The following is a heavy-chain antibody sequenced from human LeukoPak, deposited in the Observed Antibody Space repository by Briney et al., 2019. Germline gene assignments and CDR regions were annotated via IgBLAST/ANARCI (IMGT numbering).Heavy chain of an antibody. CDR1: GNSFGDYY. Sequence: SETLSLTCTVSGNSFGDYYWSWIRQPAGKGLEWIGRIYYSGSTYYNPSLKSRVTISVDTSKNQFSLKLSSVTAADTAVYYCARERNGVPWNWFDPWGQGTLVTVSS. J-gene: IGHJ5*02. CDR3: ARERNGVPWNWFDP. V-gene: IGHV4-4*07. D-gene: IGHD1-1*01. CDR2: IYYSGST.